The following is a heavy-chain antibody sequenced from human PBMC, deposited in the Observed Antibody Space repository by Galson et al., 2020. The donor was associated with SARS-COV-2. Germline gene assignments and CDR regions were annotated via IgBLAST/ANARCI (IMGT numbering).Heavy chain of an antibody. J-gene: IGHJ4*02. CDR3: ARDQDGYNDF. Sequence: GESLKISCAASGFTFSSFWMSWVRQAPGKGLEWAANIKQDGSDRYYVDSVKGRFTVSSDNAKNSLYLQMNSLRVEDTAVYYCARDQDGYNDFWGQGTLVTVSS. D-gene: IGHD5-12*01. CDR1: GFTFSSFW. V-gene: IGHV3-7*01. CDR2: IKQDGSDR.